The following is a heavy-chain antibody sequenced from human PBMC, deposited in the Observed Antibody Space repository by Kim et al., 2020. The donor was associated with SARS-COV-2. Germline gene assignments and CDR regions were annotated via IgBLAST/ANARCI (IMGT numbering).Heavy chain of an antibody. D-gene: IGHD6-13*01. J-gene: IGHJ5*01. Sequence: SETLSLTCAVYGGSFSGYYWSWIRQPPGKGLEWIGEINHSGSTNYNPSLTSRVTISVDTSKNQFSLKLSSVTAADTAVYYCARTGHSSSWYSTGVYNWF. V-gene: IGHV4-34*01. CDR2: INHSGST. CDR1: GGSFSGYY. CDR3: ARTGHSSSWYSTGVYNWF.